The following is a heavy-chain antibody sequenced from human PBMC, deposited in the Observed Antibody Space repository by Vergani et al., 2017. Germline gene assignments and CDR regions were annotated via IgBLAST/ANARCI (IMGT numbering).Heavy chain of an antibody. J-gene: IGHJ4*02. CDR2: IIPILGIA. Sequence: QVQLVHSGAEVKKPGSSEKVSCKASGGTFSSYTISWVRQAPGQGLEWMGRIIPILGIANYAQKFQGRVTITADKSTRTAYMELSSLGSEDTSVYYCAREYSRSLESVDYWGQGTLVTVSS. V-gene: IGHV1-69*02. D-gene: IGHD6-13*01. CDR3: AREYSRSLESVDY. CDR1: GGTFSSYT.